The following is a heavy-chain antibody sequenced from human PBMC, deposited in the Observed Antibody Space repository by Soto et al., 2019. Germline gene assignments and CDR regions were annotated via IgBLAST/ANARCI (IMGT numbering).Heavy chain of an antibody. V-gene: IGHV4-30-4*01. CDR1: GGSVSSGDYY. J-gene: IGHJ6*02. D-gene: IGHD3-3*02. Sequence: PSETLSLTCTVSGGSVSSGDYYWSWIRQPPGKGLEWIGYIYYSGTTYDNPSLKIRVTISVDTSKNQFSLKLSSVTAADTAVYYCARGLAFLDRTIYYYGLDVWGQGTTVTVSS. CDR2: IYYSGTT. CDR3: ARGLAFLDRTIYYYGLDV.